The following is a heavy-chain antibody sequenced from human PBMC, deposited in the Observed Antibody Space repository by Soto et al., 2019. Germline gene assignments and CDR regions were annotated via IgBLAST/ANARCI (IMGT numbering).Heavy chain of an antibody. CDR1: GLIVTSTS. Sequence: EVLLVESGGGLVQPGGSLRLSCAASGLIVTSTSRNWVRQAPGRGLEWVAVFSNDGDTHYADPVRGRFSLSRDISTNTLHLQMSSLRVEDTAVYYCTREDRYCRGSSCSITGDAFDIWGQGTMVTVSS. V-gene: IGHV3-66*01. J-gene: IGHJ3*02. CDR2: FSNDGDT. CDR3: TREDRYCRGSSCSITGDAFDI. D-gene: IGHD2-15*01.